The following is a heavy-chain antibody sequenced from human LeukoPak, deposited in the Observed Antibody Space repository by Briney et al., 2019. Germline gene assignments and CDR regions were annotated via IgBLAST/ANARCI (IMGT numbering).Heavy chain of an antibody. CDR2: IIPIFGTA. J-gene: IGHJ4*02. D-gene: IGHD4-17*01. Sequence: SVKVSCKASGGTFSSYAISWVRQAPGQGLEWMGGIIPIFGTANYAQKFQGRVTITTDESTSTAYVELSSLRSEDTAVYYCARDLWYGDYDGRLGGDYWGQGTLVTVSS. CDR3: ARDLWYGDYDGRLGGDY. CDR1: GGTFSSYA. V-gene: IGHV1-69*05.